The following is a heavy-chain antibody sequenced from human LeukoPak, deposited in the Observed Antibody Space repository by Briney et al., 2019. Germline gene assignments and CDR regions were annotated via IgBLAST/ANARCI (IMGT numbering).Heavy chain of an antibody. CDR2: INPNSGVT. J-gene: IGHJ4*02. CDR3: AGGTGEGYTYGRYYFDY. CDR1: GYTFTGYY. V-gene: IGHV1-2*02. Sequence: EASVKVSCKASGYTFTGYYMHWVRQAPGQGLEWMGWINPNSGVTDYAQNFQGRVTMTRDTSISTAYVELSRLRSDDPAVYYCAGGTGEGYTYGRYYFDYWGQGTLVTVSS. D-gene: IGHD5-18*01.